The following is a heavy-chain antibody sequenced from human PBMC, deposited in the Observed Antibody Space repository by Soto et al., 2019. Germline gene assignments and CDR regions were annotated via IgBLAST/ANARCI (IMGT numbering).Heavy chain of an antibody. D-gene: IGHD2-21*02. J-gene: IGHJ5*02. Sequence: GSLRLSCAASGFTFSSYTMSWVRQAPGKGLERVSGISATGGSTYYADSVKGRFTFSRDNSKNTLYLQMNSLRAEDTAVYYCAKGFIRDCGGDCTVDTWGQGTLVTVSS. V-gene: IGHV3-23*01. CDR2: ISATGGST. CDR3: AKGFIRDCGGDCTVDT. CDR1: GFTFSSYT.